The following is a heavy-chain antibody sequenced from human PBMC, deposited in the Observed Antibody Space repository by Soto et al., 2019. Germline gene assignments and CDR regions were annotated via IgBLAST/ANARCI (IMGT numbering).Heavy chain of an antibody. J-gene: IGHJ5*02. CDR3: VRDGTKNLRDWFDP. CDR1: VASISVFC. D-gene: IGHD1-1*01. Sequence: SETLSVSCTVSVASISVFCWSWIRKSAGKGLEWIGRIYATGTTDYNPSLKSRLMTSVDTSKKQFSLKLRSVTAADTAVYYCVRDGTKNLRDWFDPWGQGISVTVSS. CDR2: IYATGTT. V-gene: IGHV4-4*07.